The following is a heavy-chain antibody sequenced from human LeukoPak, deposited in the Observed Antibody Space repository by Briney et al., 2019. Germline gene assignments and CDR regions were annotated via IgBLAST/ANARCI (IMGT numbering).Heavy chain of an antibody. D-gene: IGHD3-10*01. Sequence: GGSLRLSCAASGFTFNSFAMNRVRQAPGKGLEWVAFIRYNGNNQYYADSVKGRFTISRDNSKNTLYLQMNSLKGDDTAVYYCAKDSAFYYIDVWGKGTTVIISS. J-gene: IGHJ6*03. CDR1: GFTFNSFA. V-gene: IGHV3-30*02. CDR3: AKDSAFYYIDV. CDR2: IRYNGNNQ.